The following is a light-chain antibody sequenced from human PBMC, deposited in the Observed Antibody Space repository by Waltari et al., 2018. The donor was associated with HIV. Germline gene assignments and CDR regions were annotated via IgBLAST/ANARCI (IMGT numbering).Light chain of an antibody. Sequence: DIVMTQSPFSLPVTPGEPASISCRSSQSLLHSNGYNFLNWYLQKPGQSPHLLIYLSSTRASGAPDRFSGSGTGTNFTLKRSRVETKDVGVYYCMHARDTPWTFGQGTNVDI. J-gene: IGKJ1*01. CDR3: MHARDTPWT. CDR1: QSLLHSNGYNF. CDR2: LSS. V-gene: IGKV2-28*01.